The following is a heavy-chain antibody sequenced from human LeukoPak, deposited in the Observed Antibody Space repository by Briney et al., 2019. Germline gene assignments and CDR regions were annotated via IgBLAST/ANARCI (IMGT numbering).Heavy chain of an antibody. V-gene: IGHV1-2*02. Sequence: ASVKVSCKASGYTFTGYYMHWVRQAPGQGLEWMGWINPNSGGTNYAQKFQGRVTMTRDTSISTAYMELSRLRSDDTAVYYCARALCSSGWYIGENWFDPWGQGTLVTVSS. J-gene: IGHJ5*02. CDR2: INPNSGGT. CDR3: ARALCSSGWYIGENWFDP. D-gene: IGHD6-19*01. CDR1: GYTFTGYY.